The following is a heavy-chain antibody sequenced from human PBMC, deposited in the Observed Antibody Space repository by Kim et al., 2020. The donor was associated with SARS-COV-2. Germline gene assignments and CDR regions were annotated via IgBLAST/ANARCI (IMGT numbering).Heavy chain of an antibody. Sequence: DSVKGRFTISRDNSKNTLYLQMNSLRAEDTAVYYCARDFRIAATLFFAYWGQGTLVTVSS. J-gene: IGHJ4*02. CDR3: ARDFRIAATLFFAY. V-gene: IGHV3-30*07. D-gene: IGHD2-15*01.